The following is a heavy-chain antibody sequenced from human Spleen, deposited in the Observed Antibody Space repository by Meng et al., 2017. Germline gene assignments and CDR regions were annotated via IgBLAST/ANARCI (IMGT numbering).Heavy chain of an antibody. CDR3: ARASIAAAGSLAFDI. CDR1: GFTFSSYE. D-gene: IGHD6-13*01. Sequence: GESLKISCAASGFTFSSYEMNWVRQAPGKGLEWVSYISSSGSTIYYADSVKGRFTISRDNSKNTLYLQMNSLRAEDTAVYYCARASIAAAGSLAFDIWGQGTMVTVSS. V-gene: IGHV3-48*03. J-gene: IGHJ3*02. CDR2: ISSSGSTI.